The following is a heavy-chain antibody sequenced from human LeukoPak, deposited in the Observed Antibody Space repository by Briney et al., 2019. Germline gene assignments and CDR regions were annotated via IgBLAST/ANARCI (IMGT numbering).Heavy chain of an antibody. Sequence: QAGGSLRLSCAASGFIFSSYGMHWVRQAPEKGLEWVSAISGRDGTTYYADSVKGRFTISRDTSKNTLYLQMNSLRAEDTAIYYCVKDFSSSWFHFDYWGQGTLVTVSS. CDR1: GFIFSSYG. CDR2: ISGRDGTT. CDR3: VKDFSSSWFHFDY. J-gene: IGHJ4*02. D-gene: IGHD6-13*01. V-gene: IGHV3-23*01.